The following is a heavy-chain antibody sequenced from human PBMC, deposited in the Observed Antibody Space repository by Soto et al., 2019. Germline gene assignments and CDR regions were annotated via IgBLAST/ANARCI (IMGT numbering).Heavy chain of an antibody. Sequence: PGGSLRLSCTASGFTFGDYAMSWVRQAPGKGLEWVGFIRSKAYGGTTEYAASVKGRFTISRDDSKSIAYLQMNSLKTEDTAVYYCTRELVDNLHHYYYGMDVWGQGTTVTVSS. D-gene: IGHD5-12*01. CDR3: TRELVDNLHHYYYGMDV. CDR2: IRSKAYGGTT. V-gene: IGHV3-49*04. J-gene: IGHJ6*02. CDR1: GFTFGDYA.